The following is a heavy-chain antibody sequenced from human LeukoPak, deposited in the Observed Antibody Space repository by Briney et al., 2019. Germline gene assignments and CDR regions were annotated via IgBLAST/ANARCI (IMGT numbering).Heavy chain of an antibody. CDR3: ARVDGCNSLDY. D-gene: IGHD5-24*01. CDR1: GYTFTSYP. Sequence: ASVKVSCKASGYTFTSYPMNWVRQPPGKGLDWMGWINTNTGNPTYAQGFTGRFVFSLDTSVSTAYLQISSLKAEDTAVYYCARVDGCNSLDYWGQGTLVTVSS. V-gene: IGHV7-4-1*02. J-gene: IGHJ4*02. CDR2: INTNTGNP.